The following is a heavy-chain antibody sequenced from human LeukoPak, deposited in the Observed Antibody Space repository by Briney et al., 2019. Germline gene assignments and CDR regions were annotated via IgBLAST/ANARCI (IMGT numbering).Heavy chain of an antibody. CDR2: VHNSGST. Sequence: SETLSLTCTVSGGSFSYYFRGWIRQPPGRGLEWIGYVHNSGSTTYNPSLKSRGTIVLDTSRNQFSLRLSSVTAADTAVYYCTQGAGWLIDYWGQGILVSVSS. J-gene: IGHJ4*02. CDR1: GGSFSYYF. V-gene: IGHV4-59*03. D-gene: IGHD3-16*01. CDR3: TQGAGWLIDY.